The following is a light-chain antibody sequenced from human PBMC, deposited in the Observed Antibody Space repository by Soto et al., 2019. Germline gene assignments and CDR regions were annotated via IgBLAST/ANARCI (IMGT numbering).Light chain of an antibody. CDR1: ESVSDY. V-gene: IGKV3-20*01. Sequence: EIVLTQSPGALSLSPGERATLSCWASESVSDYLAWYQQKPGLAPRLLIHGATKRTSGTPDRFSGTGSATAFTLAISRLEPEDFAVYYCQQYVTSPAITFGQGTRLEIK. J-gene: IGKJ5*01. CDR3: QQYVTSPAIT. CDR2: GAT.